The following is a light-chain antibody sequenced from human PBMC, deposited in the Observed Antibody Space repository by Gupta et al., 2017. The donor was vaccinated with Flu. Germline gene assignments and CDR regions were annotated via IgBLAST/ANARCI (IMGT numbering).Light chain of an antibody. V-gene: IGKV1-16*01. Sequence: DIHMTQSPSSLSASVGDRVTITCRASQGISNYLAWFQQKPGKAPKSLIYAASSLQRGVPSTLTGSGHTTDFTLAVGGVQYDDHANYNSHRLFGGGT. CDR3: HRL. CDR2: AAS. CDR1: QGISNY. J-gene: IGKJ4*02.